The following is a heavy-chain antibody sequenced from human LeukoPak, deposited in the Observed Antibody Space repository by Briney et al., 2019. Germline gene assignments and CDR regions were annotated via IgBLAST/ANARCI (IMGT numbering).Heavy chain of an antibody. CDR3: ARLLSPTIFPANLGLWFGESPRYNWFDP. Sequence: PSETLSLTCTVSGGSISSGSYYWSWIRQPAGKGLEWIGRIYTSGSTNYNPSLKSRVTISVDTSKNQFSLKLSSVTAADTAVYYCARLLSPTIFPANLGLWFGESPRYNWFDPWGQGTLVTVSS. CDR1: GGSISSGSYY. CDR2: IYTSGST. D-gene: IGHD3-10*01. V-gene: IGHV4-61*02. J-gene: IGHJ5*02.